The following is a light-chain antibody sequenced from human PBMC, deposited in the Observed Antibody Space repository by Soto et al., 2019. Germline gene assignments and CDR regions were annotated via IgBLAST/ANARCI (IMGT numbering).Light chain of an antibody. J-gene: IGKJ4*01. V-gene: IGKV1-27*01. Sequence: DIQLTQSPSSLSASVGDRVTITCRASQAISSYLAWYQQQPGKDLELLIYDTSTLQSGAPSRCSGSVSGTDFTLTISSLQPEDVATYYCHKYNHAPTFGGGTKVEIK. CDR1: QAISSY. CDR3: HKYNHAPT. CDR2: DTS.